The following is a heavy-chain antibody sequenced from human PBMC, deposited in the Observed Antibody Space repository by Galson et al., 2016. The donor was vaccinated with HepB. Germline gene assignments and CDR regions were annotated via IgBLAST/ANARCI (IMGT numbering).Heavy chain of an antibody. Sequence: SLRLSCAASGFSFSRYGMHWARQAPGKGLEWVAVISYDGNNKNYADSVKGRFTISRDSSNNTLFLQVNSLRTEDTAVYYCAKERDVIAADPSLDSWGQGAPVTVSS. D-gene: IGHD2-15*01. J-gene: IGHJ4*02. V-gene: IGHV3-30*18. CDR1: GFSFSRYG. CDR2: ISYDGNNK. CDR3: AKERDVIAADPSLDS.